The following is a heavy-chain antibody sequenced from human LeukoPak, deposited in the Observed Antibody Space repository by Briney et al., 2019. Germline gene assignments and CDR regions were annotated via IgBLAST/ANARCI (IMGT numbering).Heavy chain of an antibody. Sequence: GGSLRLSCAASGFTFSSYEMNWVRQAPGKGLEWVSYISSSGSTIYYADSVKGRFTISRDNAKNSLYLQMNSLRAEDRAVYYCARNTAFDGMDVWGQGTTVTVSS. CDR2: ISSSGSTI. J-gene: IGHJ6*02. CDR3: ARNTAFDGMDV. CDR1: GFTFSSYE. V-gene: IGHV3-48*03. D-gene: IGHD5-18*01.